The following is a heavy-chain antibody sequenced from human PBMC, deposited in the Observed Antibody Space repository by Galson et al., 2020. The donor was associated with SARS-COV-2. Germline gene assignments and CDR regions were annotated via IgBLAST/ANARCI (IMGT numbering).Heavy chain of an antibody. CDR1: GGSISSYY. J-gene: IGHJ6*02. CDR3: AGQGGVTIFGVVITNYGMGV. Sequence: ETSETLSLTCTVSGGSISSYYWSWIRQPPGKGLEWIGYIYYSVSTNYNPSLKSRVTISVDTYNNQFSLKLRSVTAADTAVYYCAGQGGVTIFGVVITNYGMGVWGQGTTVTVSS. V-gene: IGHV4-59*08. D-gene: IGHD3-3*01. CDR2: IYYSVST.